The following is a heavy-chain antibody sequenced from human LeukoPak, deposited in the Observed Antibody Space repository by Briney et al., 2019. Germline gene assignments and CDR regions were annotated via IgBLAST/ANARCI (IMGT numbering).Heavy chain of an antibody. CDR1: GGSFSGYY. D-gene: IGHD2-15*01. V-gene: IGHV4-34*01. CDR3: ASRASMLPYYYYGIDV. J-gene: IGHJ6*02. Sequence: PSETLSLTCAVYGGSFSGYYWSWIRQPPGKGLEWIGEINHSGSTNYNPSLKSRVTISVDTSKNQFSLKLSSVTAADTAVYYCASRASMLPYYYYGIDVWGQGTTVTVSS. CDR2: INHSGST.